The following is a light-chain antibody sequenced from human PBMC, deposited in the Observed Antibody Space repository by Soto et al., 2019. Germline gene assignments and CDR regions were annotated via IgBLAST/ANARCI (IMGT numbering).Light chain of an antibody. J-gene: IGKJ5*01. CDR2: GAS. V-gene: IGKV3-20*01. CDR3: QQYGSSPPIT. CDR1: QTVGSSF. Sequence: VLTQSPSTLSLSPGERATLSCRASQTVGSSFSAWYQQKRGQAPRLLIYGASNRATGIPDRFSGSGSGTDFTLTISRLEPEDFAVYYCQQYGSSPPITFGQGTRLEIK.